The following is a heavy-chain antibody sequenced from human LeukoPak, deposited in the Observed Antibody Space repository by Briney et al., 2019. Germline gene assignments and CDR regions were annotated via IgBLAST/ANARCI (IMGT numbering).Heavy chain of an antibody. CDR3: ASPYYYDSSGYSHFDY. D-gene: IGHD3-22*01. J-gene: IGHJ4*02. Sequence: SVKVSCKASGGTFGSYAISWVRQAPGQGLEWMGGIIPIFGTANYAQEFQGRVTITADESTSTAYMELSSLRSEDTAVYYCASPYYYDSSGYSHFDYWGQGTLVTVSS. CDR1: GGTFGSYA. V-gene: IGHV1-69*13. CDR2: IIPIFGTA.